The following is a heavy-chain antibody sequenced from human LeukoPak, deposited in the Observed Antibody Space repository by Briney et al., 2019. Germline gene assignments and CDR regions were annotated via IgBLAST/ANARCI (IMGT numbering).Heavy chain of an antibody. CDR2: IYYSGST. CDR3: ARSFADY. J-gene: IGHJ4*02. Sequence: SETLSLTCTVSGGSISSYYWSWIRQPPGKGLEWIGYIYYSGSTNYNPSLKSRVTISVDTSKNQFSLKLSSVTAADTAVYYCARSFADYWGQGTLVTVAS. CDR1: GGSISSYY. V-gene: IGHV4-59*01.